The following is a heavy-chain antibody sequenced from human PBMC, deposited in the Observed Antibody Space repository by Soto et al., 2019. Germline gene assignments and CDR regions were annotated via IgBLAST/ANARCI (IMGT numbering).Heavy chain of an antibody. Sequence: ASVKVSCKASGYIFTAYSMHWVRQAPGQGLEWMGVVNPSGGSTNYAQKFQGRITMTRDTSTSTVYMDLSSLTSEDTAVYYCAREENCSDGICYSEYFQRWGQGTLGTVSS. CDR2: VNPSGGST. J-gene: IGHJ1*01. CDR1: GYIFTAYS. CDR3: AREENCSDGICYSEYFQR. V-gene: IGHV1-46*01. D-gene: IGHD2-15*01.